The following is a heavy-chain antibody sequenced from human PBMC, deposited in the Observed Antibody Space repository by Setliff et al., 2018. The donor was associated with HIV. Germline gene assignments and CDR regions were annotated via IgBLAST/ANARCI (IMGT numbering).Heavy chain of an antibody. Sequence: GESLKISCAASGFTFSNNWIHWVRQTAEKGLVWVSRISPDGSSTMYADSVKGRFTISRDNAKNTVYLQMNSLRAGDTAVYYCVRVVTIFSTGPHFDPWGQGTLVTVSS. D-gene: IGHD3-3*01. CDR3: VRVVTIFSTGPHFDP. J-gene: IGHJ5*02. V-gene: IGHV3-74*03. CDR1: GFTFSNNW. CDR2: ISPDGSST.